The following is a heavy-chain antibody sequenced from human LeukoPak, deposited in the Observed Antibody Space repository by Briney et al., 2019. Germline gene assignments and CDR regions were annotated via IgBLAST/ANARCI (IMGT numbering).Heavy chain of an antibody. J-gene: IGHJ5*02. D-gene: IGHD1-26*01. CDR3: ASMGATWQFTS. CDR2: IGSGGNT. Sequence: GGSLRLSCAASGFTFSNYAMSWVRQAPGKGLEGVSAIGSGGNTYYADSVKGRFTISRDNSKNTLYLQMNSLRAEDTAVYYCASMGATWQFTSWGQGTLVTVSS. CDR1: GFTFSNYA. V-gene: IGHV3-23*01.